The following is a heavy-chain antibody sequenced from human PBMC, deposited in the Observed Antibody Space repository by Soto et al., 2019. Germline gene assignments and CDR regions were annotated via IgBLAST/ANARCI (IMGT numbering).Heavy chain of an antibody. Sequence: QVQLVESGGGVVQPGRSLRLSCAASGFTFSSYAMHWVRQAPGKGLEWVAVISYDGSNKYYADSVKGRFTISRDNSKNTLYLQMNSLRAEDTAVYYCAGEGRRDPDDFDIWGQWTMVTVSS. V-gene: IGHV3-30-3*01. CDR2: ISYDGSNK. J-gene: IGHJ3*02. CDR3: AGEGRRDPDDFDI. CDR1: GFTFSSYA.